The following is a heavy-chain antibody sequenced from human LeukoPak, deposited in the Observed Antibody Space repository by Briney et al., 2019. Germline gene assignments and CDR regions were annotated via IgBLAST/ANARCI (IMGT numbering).Heavy chain of an antibody. CDR2: ISAYNGNT. D-gene: IGHD3-3*01. CDR1: GYTFTSYG. Sequence: GASVKVSCKASGYTFTSYGISWVRQAPGQGLEWMGWISAYNGNTNYAQKLQGRVTMTTDTSTSTAYMELRSMRSDDTAVYYCARAHYDFWSGYPDSTLNYYYYYMDVWGKGTTVTVSS. J-gene: IGHJ6*03. V-gene: IGHV1-18*01. CDR3: ARAHYDFWSGYPDSTLNYYYYYMDV.